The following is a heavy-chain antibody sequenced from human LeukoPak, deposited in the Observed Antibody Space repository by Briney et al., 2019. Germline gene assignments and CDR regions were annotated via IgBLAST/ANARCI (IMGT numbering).Heavy chain of an antibody. V-gene: IGHV1-2*02. CDR2: INPNSGGT. CDR1: GYTFTGYY. D-gene: IGHD4-11*01. CDR3: ARGDVDYRDTSLFYFYYMDV. Sequence: PGASVKVSCEASGYTFTGYYMHWVRQAPGRGLEWMGGINPNSGGTNYAQKLQGRVTLTRDKSISTAYTEFSGLRSDDTAVYYCARGDVDYRDTSLFYFYYMDVWGKGTAVIVSS. J-gene: IGHJ6*03.